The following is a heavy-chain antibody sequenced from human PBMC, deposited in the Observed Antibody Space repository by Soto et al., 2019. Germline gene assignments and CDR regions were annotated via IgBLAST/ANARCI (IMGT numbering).Heavy chain of an antibody. V-gene: IGHV1-69*06. CDR1: GGTFSSYA. CDR3: ARALKHYYDSSGPTTHHSYYYYGMDV. CDR2: IIPIFGTA. Sequence: SVKVSCKASGGTFSSYAISWVRQAPGQGLEWMGGIIPIFGTANYAQKFQGRVTITADKSTSTAYMELSSLRSEDTAVYYCARALKHYYDSSGPTTHHSYYYYGMDVCGQGTPVTVSS. D-gene: IGHD3-22*01. J-gene: IGHJ6*02.